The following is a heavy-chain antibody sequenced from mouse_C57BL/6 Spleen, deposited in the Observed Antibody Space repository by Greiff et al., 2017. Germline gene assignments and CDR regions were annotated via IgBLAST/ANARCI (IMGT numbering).Heavy chain of an antibody. CDR3: ARRRAYYSNYFCYAMDY. J-gene: IGHJ4*01. D-gene: IGHD2-5*01. CDR2: INSDGGST. Sequence: DVHLVESGGGLVQPGESLKLSCESNEFEFPSHDMSWVRKTPEKRLELVAAINSDGGSTYYPDTMERRFIISRANTKQTLYLQMSRLRSEDTALYYCARRRAYYSNYFCYAMDYWGQGTSVTVSS. V-gene: IGHV5-2*01. CDR1: EFEFPSHD.